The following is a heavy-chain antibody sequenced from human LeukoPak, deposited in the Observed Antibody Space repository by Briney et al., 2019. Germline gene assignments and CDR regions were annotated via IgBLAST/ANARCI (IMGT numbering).Heavy chain of an antibody. D-gene: IGHD2-21*02. V-gene: IGHV3-66*01. CDR1: GFTVSSNY. CDR3: ARGMHIVVVTAIPDY. Sequence: GGSLRLSCAASGFTVSSNYMSWVRQAPGKGLEWVSVIYSGGSTYYADSVKGRFTISRDNSKNSLYLQMNSLRAEDTAVYYCARGMHIVVVTAIPDYWGQGTLVTVSS. J-gene: IGHJ4*02. CDR2: IYSGGST.